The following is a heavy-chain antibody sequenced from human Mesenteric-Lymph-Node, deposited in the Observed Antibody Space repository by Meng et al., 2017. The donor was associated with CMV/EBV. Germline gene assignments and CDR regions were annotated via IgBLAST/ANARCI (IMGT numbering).Heavy chain of an antibody. V-gene: IGHV3-7*01. CDR2: IKQDGSDK. CDR1: GFTFDDYG. CDR3: AREWGYCSSTSCYYYYGMDV. J-gene: IGHJ6*02. Sequence: GESLKISCAASGFTFDDYGMSWVRQAPGKGLEWVANIKQDGSDKYYGDSVKGRFTISRDNSKNTLYLQMNSLRAEDTAVYYCAREWGYCSSTSCYYYYGMDVWGQGTTVTVSS. D-gene: IGHD2-2*01.